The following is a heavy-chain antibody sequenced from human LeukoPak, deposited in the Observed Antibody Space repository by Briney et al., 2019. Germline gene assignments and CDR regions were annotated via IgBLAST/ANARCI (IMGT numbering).Heavy chain of an antibody. CDR1: GFTFSSYD. CDR3: ARSMTDSSGYCYAFDI. V-gene: IGHV3-13*04. CDR2: INTAGDT. J-gene: IGHJ3*02. D-gene: IGHD3-22*01. Sequence: GGSLRLSCAASGFTFSSYDMHWVRHTTGKGLEWVSAINTAGDTYYAASVKGRFSISRDNSKNTLYLQMNSLRAEDTAVYYCARSMTDSSGYCYAFDIWGQGTMVTVSS.